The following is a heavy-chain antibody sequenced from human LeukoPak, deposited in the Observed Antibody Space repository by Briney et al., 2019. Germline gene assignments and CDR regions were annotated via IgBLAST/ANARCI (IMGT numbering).Heavy chain of an antibody. CDR2: MSYDGSKE. V-gene: IGHV3-30*03. CDR1: GFTFSSYG. CDR3: LVWKHVFDR. D-gene: IGHD5/OR15-5a*01. J-gene: IGHJ5*02. Sequence: GRSLRLSCAASGFTFSSYGMHWVRQAPGKGLEWVAVMSYDGSKEYYADSVKGRFTISRDNSKNTLYLQMNSLRVEDTAVYYCLVWKHVFDRWGPGTLVTVSS.